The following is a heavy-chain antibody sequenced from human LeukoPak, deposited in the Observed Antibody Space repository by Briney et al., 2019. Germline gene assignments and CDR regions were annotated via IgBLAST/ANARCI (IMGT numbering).Heavy chain of an antibody. J-gene: IGHJ4*02. CDR1: GFTFSIYA. D-gene: IGHD3-16*01. V-gene: IGHV3-23*01. CDR2: ISGSGGTA. CDR3: ARDLESGGFGGDY. Sequence: PGGSLRLSCAASGFTFSIYAMSWVRQAPGKGLEWVSAISGSGGTAYYADSVKGRFTISRDNSKNTLYLQMNSLRAEDTAVYYCARDLESGGFGGDYWGQGTLVTVSS.